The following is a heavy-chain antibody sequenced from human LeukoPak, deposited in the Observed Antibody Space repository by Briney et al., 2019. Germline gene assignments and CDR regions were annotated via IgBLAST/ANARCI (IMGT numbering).Heavy chain of an antibody. CDR1: GGSISSYY. J-gene: IGHJ4*02. V-gene: IGHV4-59*08. CDR2: IYYSGST. Sequence: PSETLPLTCTVSGGSISSYYWSWIRQPPGKGLEWIGYIYYSGSTNYNPSLKSRVTMSVDTSKNQFSLKLSSVTAADTAVYYCARQKTDYYDSSGYCFDYWGQGTLVTVSS. CDR3: ARQKTDYYDSSGYCFDY. D-gene: IGHD3-22*01.